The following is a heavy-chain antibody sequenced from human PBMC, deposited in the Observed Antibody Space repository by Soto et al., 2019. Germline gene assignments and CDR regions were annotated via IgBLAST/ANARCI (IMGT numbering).Heavy chain of an antibody. D-gene: IGHD4-17*01. J-gene: IGHJ5*02. CDR3: ARVWTTVTNWFDP. CDR1: VGSINTTNW. V-gene: IGHV4-4*02. Sequence: QVQLQESGPGLVKPSGTLSLTCAVSVGSINTTNWWSWVRQPPGKGLEWIGEIYHSGSTNYNPSLKSRVTISVDKSKNQFSLKLSSVTAADTAVYYCARVWTTVTNWFDPWGQGTLVTVSS. CDR2: IYHSGST.